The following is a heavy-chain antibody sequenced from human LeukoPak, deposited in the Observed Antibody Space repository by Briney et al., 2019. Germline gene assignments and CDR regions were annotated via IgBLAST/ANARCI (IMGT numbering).Heavy chain of an antibody. CDR2: MDPDGGGGT. V-gene: IGHV1-2*02. CDR3: ARERVVRGSFDY. Sequence: ASVKVSCKASGYTLTGYYMHWVRQAPGQGLEWMGWMDPDGGGGTNYAQMFQGRVTMTRDTSISTAYMELSRLRSDDTAVYYCARERVVRGSFDYWGQGTLVTVSS. CDR1: GYTLTGYY. D-gene: IGHD3-10*01. J-gene: IGHJ4*02.